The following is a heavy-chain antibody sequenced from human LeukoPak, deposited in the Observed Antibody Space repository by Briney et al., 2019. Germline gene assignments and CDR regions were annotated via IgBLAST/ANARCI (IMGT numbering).Heavy chain of an antibody. CDR3: ARWVVVTASDYYYYGMDV. CDR1: GGTFSSYA. Sequence: SVKVSCTASGGTFSSYAISWVRQAPGQGLEWMGGIIPIFGTANHAQKFQGRVTITADESTSTAHMELSSLRSEDTAVYYCARWVVVTASDYYYYGMDVWGQGTTVTVSS. D-gene: IGHD2-21*02. CDR2: IIPIFGTA. V-gene: IGHV1-69*13. J-gene: IGHJ6*02.